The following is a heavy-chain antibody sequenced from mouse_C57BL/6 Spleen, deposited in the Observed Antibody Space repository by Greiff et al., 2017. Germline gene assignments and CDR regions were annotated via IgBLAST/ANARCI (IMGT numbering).Heavy chain of an antibody. CDR2: IYPGSGST. J-gene: IGHJ4*01. V-gene: IGHV1-55*01. D-gene: IGHD1-1*01. Sequence: QVQLQQPGAELVKPGASVKMSCKASGYTFTSYWITWVKQRPGQGLEWIGDIYPGSGSTNYNEKFKSKATLTVDTSSSTAYMQLSSLTSEDSAVYYWARARAITTVVATRDAMDYWGQGTSVTVSS. CDR3: ARARAITTVVATRDAMDY. CDR1: GYTFTSYW.